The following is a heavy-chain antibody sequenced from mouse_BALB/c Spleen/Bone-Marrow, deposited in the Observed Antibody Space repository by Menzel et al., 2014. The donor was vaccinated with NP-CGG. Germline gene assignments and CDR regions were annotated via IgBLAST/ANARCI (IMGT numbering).Heavy chain of an antibody. CDR2: IYYSGTI. CDR1: GISITTGNYR. D-gene: IGHD1-1*02. Sequence: EVKLQESGPGLVEPSQTVSLTCTVTGISITTGNYRWSWIRQFPGNKLEWIGYIYYSGTITYNPSLTSRTTITRDTSKNQFFLEMSSLTAEDTATYYCARDGNYAMDYWGQGTSVTVSS. J-gene: IGHJ4*01. CDR3: ARDGNYAMDY. V-gene: IGHV3-5*02.